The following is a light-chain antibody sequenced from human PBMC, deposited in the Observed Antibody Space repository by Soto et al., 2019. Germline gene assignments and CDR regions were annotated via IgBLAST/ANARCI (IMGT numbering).Light chain of an antibody. V-gene: IGKV1-5*01. CDR2: DAS. Sequence: IQVTQSPSSLSSSLAYILTMTLRDSQDISSYLAWYQQKPGKAPKLLIYDASSLESGVPSRFSGSGSGTEFTLTISSLQPDDFATYYCQQYNSYSITFGQGTRLEIK. CDR3: QQYNSYSIT. J-gene: IGKJ5*01. CDR1: QDISSY.